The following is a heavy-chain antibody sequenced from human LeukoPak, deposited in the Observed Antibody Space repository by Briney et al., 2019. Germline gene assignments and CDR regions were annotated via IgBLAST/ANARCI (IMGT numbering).Heavy chain of an antibody. CDR2: ISGSGGYT. J-gene: IGHJ4*02. V-gene: IGHV3-23*01. D-gene: IGHD6-19*01. CDR3: ARDGVAGGFDY. CDR1: GFTFSSNA. Sequence: GGSLRLSCAGSGFTFSSNAMSWVRQAPGKGLEWVSVISGSGGYTYYADSVKGRFTISRDNSKNTLYLQMNSLRVEDTAVYYCARDGVAGGFDYWGQGILVTVSS.